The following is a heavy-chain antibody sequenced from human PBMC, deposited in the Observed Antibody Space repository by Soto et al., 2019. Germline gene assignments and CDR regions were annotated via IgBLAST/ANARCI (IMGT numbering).Heavy chain of an antibody. V-gene: IGHV3-74*01. CDR3: TRGVFGSGTANDY. CDR1: GVTFSDYW. D-gene: IGHD3-10*01. Sequence: EVQLVESGGGLVQPGGSLRLSCTASGVTFSDYWMHWVRQVPGEGLVWVSRINGDGGVTSYADSLKGRFTIARDNAKNTLFLQVNSLGAEDTAMFYCTRGVFGSGTANDYWGQGTLVTVSS. CDR2: INGDGGVT. J-gene: IGHJ4*02.